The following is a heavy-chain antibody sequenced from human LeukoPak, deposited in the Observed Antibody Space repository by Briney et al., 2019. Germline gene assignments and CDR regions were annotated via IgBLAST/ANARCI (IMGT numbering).Heavy chain of an antibody. CDR1: GYSFTSYW. Sequence: ESLKISCKGSGYSFTSYWIGWVRQMPGKGLECMGIIYPGDSDTRYSPSFQGQVTISADKSISTAYLQWSSLKASDTAMYYCARGYCSGGSCYGRVSFDYWGQGTLVTVSS. CDR2: IYPGDSDT. J-gene: IGHJ4*02. CDR3: ARGYCSGGSCYGRVSFDY. D-gene: IGHD2-15*01. V-gene: IGHV5-51*01.